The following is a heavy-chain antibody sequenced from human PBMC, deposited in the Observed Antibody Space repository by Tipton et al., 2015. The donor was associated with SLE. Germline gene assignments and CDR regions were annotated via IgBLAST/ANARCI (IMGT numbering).Heavy chain of an antibody. CDR1: GGSISSGGYS. J-gene: IGHJ4*02. V-gene: IGHV4-30-2*01. Sequence: TLSLTCAVSGGSISSGGYSWSWIRQPPGKGLEWIGYIYTSGSTNYNPSLKSRVTISVDTSKNQFSLKLSSVTAADTAVYYCARDKDYWGQGTLVTVSS. CDR3: ARDKDY. CDR2: IYTSGST.